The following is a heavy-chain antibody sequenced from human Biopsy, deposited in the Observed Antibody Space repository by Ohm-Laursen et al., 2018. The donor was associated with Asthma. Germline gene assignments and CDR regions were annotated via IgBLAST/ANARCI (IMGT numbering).Heavy chain of an antibody. CDR3: ARAASTTVFWSGYSHNWFDP. J-gene: IGHJ5*02. V-gene: IGHV4-34*01. Sequence: GTLSLTCAVCGGSFSAYYWSWIRQPPGKGLEWIAEINHSGSTNYNPSPKSRVTMSVDTSKNQLFLNLSSVTAADTAVYYCARAASTTVFWSGYSHNWFDPWGQGTLVTVSS. D-gene: IGHD3-3*01. CDR1: GGSFSAYY. CDR2: INHSGST.